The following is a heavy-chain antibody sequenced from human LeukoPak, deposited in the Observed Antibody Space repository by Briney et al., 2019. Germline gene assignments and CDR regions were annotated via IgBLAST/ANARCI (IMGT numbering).Heavy chain of an antibody. D-gene: IGHD2-21*02. CDR1: GGSISSYY. J-gene: IGHJ6*02. CDR3: ARGRIVVVTDYYYYYGMDV. CDR2: IYYSGST. Sequence: SETLPLTCTVSGGSISSYYWSWIRQPPGKGLEWIGYIYYSGSTNYNPSLKSRVTISVDTSKNQFSLKLGSVTAADTAVYYCARGRIVVVTDYYYYYGMDVWGQGTTVTVSS. V-gene: IGHV4-59*08.